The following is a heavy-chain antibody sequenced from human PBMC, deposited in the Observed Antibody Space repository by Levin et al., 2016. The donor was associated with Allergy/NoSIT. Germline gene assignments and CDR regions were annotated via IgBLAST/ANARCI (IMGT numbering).Heavy chain of an antibody. CDR2: VIGRGDST. Sequence: GESLKISCAATGFTFSNYAMNWVRQAPGKGLEWVATVIGRGDSTYYADSVKGRFTISRDNANNSVFLEMTSLTAEDTAVYYCVRDFGCSVNGCHENYFDPWGPGTPVTVSS. CDR1: GFTFSNYA. V-gene: IGHV3-23*01. J-gene: IGHJ5*02. D-gene: IGHD1-7*01. CDR3: VRDFGCSVNGCHENYFDP.